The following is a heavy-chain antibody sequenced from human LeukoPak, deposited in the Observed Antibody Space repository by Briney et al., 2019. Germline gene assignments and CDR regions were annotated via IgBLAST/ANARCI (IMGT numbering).Heavy chain of an antibody. J-gene: IGHJ4*02. CDR1: GFTFSNYA. D-gene: IGHD5-18*01. CDR3: AKDLGLGIQLWLRLRGVDY. V-gene: IGHV3-23*01. CDR2: ISGSGGST. Sequence: PGGSLRLSCATSGFTFSNYAMHWVRQAPGKGLEWVSAISGSGGSTYYADSVKGRFTISRDNSKNTLYLQMNSLRAEDTAVYYCAKDLGLGIQLWLRLRGVDYWGQGTLVTVSS.